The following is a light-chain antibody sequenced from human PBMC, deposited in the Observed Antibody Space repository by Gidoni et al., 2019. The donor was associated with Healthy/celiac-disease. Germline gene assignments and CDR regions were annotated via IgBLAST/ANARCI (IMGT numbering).Light chain of an antibody. CDR2: GNS. CDR1: SPHIGAGYD. V-gene: IGLV1-40*01. Sequence: QSVLTQPPSVSGPPGQRVTLSCTGSSPHIGAGYDVHWYQQRPGTAPKLLNYGNSNRPSGVPDRFSGSKSGTSASLAITGLQAEDEADYYCQSYDSSLSGYVVFGGGTKLTVL. J-gene: IGLJ2*01. CDR3: QSYDSSLSGYVV.